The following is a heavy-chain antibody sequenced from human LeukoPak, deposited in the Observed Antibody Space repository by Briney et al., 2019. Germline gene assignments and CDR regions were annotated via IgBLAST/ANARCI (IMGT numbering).Heavy chain of an antibody. V-gene: IGHV4-31*03. D-gene: IGHD4-17*01. CDR1: GGSISSGGYY. J-gene: IGHJ3*02. CDR3: ARSHDYGDYVLFAFDI. Sequence: SETLSLTCTVSGGSISSGGYYWSWIRQHPGKGLEWIGYIYYSGSTYHNPSLKSRVTISVDTSKNQFSLKLSSVTAADTAVYYCARSHDYGDYVLFAFDIWGQGTMVTVSS. CDR2: IYYSGST.